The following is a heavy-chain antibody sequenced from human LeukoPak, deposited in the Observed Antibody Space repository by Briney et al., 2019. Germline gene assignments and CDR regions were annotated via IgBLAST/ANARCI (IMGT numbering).Heavy chain of an antibody. V-gene: IGHV3-21*01. CDR2: ISSSSSYI. CDR3: ARVHYDSSGYYYGTYYFDY. Sequence: GGSLRLSCAASGFTFSSYSMNWVRQAPGKGLEWVSYISSSSSYIYYADSVKGRFTISRDNAKNSLYLQMNSLRAEDTAVYCCARVHYDSSGYYYGTYYFDYWGQGTLVTVSS. J-gene: IGHJ4*02. CDR1: GFTFSSYS. D-gene: IGHD3-22*01.